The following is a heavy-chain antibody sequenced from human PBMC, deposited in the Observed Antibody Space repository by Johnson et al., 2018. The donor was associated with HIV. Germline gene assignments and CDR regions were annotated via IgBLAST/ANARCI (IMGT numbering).Heavy chain of an antibody. CDR3: ARDSSNSFRFEMYAFDI. V-gene: IGHV3-30-3*01. Sequence: QVQLVESGGGLVQPGGSLRLSCAASGFTFSSNPMHWVRQAPGKGLEWVAVMSYDGINKYYADSVKGRFTISRDNSKNTLYLQMNSLTPEDTAVYYCARDSSNSFRFEMYAFDIWGQGTMVTVSS. D-gene: IGHD6-6*01. J-gene: IGHJ3*02. CDR2: MSYDGINK. CDR1: GFTFSSNP.